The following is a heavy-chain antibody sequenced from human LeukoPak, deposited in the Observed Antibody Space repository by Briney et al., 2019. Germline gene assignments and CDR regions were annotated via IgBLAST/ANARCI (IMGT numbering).Heavy chain of an antibody. CDR2: INSDGSST. CDR3: ARRGAVAGTFDY. Sequence: GGSLRLSCTASGFTFINYSMNWVRQAPGKGLVWVSRINSDGSSTSYADSVKGRFTISRDNAKNTLYLQMNSLRAEDTAVYYCARRGAVAGTFDYWGQGTLVTVSS. CDR1: GFTFINYS. V-gene: IGHV3-74*01. D-gene: IGHD6-19*01. J-gene: IGHJ4*02.